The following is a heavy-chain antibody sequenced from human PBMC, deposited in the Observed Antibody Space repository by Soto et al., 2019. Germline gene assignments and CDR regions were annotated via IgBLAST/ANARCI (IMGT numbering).Heavy chain of an antibody. CDR2: INPNSGGT. Sequence: GASVKVSCKASGYTFTSYYMHWVRQAPGQGLEWMGWINPNSGGTNYAQKFQGRVTMTRDTSISTAYMELSRLRSDDTAVYYCASIPFYDPRAFDIWGQGTMVTVSS. D-gene: IGHD3-22*01. V-gene: IGHV1-2*02. CDR1: GYTFTSYY. J-gene: IGHJ3*02. CDR3: ASIPFYDPRAFDI.